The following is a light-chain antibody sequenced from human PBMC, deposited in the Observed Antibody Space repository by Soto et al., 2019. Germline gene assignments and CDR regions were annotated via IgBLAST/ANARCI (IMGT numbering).Light chain of an antibody. CDR2: DAS. J-gene: IGKJ4*01. Sequence: DIQMTQSPSTLSASVGDRVTITCRASQSISKYLAWYQRKPGKAPKPLIYDASNLGSGVPSRFSSSGSGTEFTLTISSLQPDDFATYFSQQYNSYPLTFGGGTKVDIK. V-gene: IGKV1-5*01. CDR1: QSISKY. CDR3: QQYNSYPLT.